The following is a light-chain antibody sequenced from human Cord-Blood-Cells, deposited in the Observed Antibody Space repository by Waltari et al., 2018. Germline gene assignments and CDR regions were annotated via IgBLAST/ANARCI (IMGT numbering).Light chain of an antibody. J-gene: IGKJ1*01. CDR1: QSISSW. CDR3: QQYNSYST. Sequence: DIQMTQSPSTLSASVGDRVTITCRASQSISSWFAWYQQKTGKAPKLLIYKSSSLESGVPSRFSGSGSGTEFTLTISSLQPDDFATYYCQQYNSYSTFGQGTKVEIK. V-gene: IGKV1-5*03. CDR2: KSS.